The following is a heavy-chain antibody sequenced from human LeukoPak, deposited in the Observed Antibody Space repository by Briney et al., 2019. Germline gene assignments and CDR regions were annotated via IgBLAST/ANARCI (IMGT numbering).Heavy chain of an antibody. Sequence: ASVKASCKASGYTFTGYYMHWVRQAPGQGLEWMGWISAYNGNTHYAQKLQGRVTMTTDTSTSTVYMELRSLRSDDTAVHYCARGSPPRRNYDSRGYYSYYFDYWGQGTLVTVSS. CDR2: ISAYNGNT. J-gene: IGHJ4*02. CDR1: GYTFTGYY. V-gene: IGHV1-18*04. CDR3: ARGSPPRRNYDSRGYYSYYFDY. D-gene: IGHD3-22*01.